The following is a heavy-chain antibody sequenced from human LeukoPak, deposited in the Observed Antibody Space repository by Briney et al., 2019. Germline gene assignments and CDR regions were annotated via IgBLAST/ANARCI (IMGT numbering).Heavy chain of an antibody. V-gene: IGHV4-59*01. CDR3: ARVIKGYCGGVTCFSDY. D-gene: IGHD2-15*01. CDR2: IYYSGST. Sequence: SETLSLTCTVSGDSISSYYWSWIRQPPGKGLEWIGYIYYSGSTNHNPSLKSRVTMSVDTSKNQFSLKLSSVTAADTAVYYCARVIKGYCGGVTCFSDYWGQGTLVTVSS. J-gene: IGHJ4*02. CDR1: GDSISSYY.